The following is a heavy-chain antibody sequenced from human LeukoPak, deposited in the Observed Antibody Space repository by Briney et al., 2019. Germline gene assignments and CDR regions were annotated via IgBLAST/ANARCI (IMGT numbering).Heavy chain of an antibody. V-gene: IGHV1-2*02. J-gene: IGHJ4*02. CDR2: INPSSGGT. Sequence: ASVKVSCKASGYTFTAYYMHWVRQAPGQGLEWTGWINPSSGGTNYAQKFQGRVIMTRDTSISTAHMELSRLRSDDTAVYYCASPSNYGSGSQLNYWGQGTLVTVSS. D-gene: IGHD3-10*01. CDR3: ASPSNYGSGSQLNY. CDR1: GYTFTAYY.